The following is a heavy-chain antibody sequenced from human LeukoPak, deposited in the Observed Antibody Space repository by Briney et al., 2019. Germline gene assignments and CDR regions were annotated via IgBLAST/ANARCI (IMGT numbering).Heavy chain of an antibody. V-gene: IGHV4-39*07. CDR2: IYYSGST. Sequence: SSETLSLTCTVSGGSISSSSYYWGWIRQPPGKGLEWIGSIYYSGSTYYNPSLKSRVTISIDTSKNQFSLNLSSVTAADTAVYYCSRDATYFYDRSGYYYPYDAFDIWGQGTMVTVSS. CDR3: SRDATYFYDRSGYYYPYDAFDI. CDR1: GGSISSSSYY. J-gene: IGHJ3*02. D-gene: IGHD3-22*01.